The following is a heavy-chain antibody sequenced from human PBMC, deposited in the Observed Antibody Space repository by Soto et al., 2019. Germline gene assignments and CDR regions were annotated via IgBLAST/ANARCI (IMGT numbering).Heavy chain of an antibody. CDR3: ARIPWSGDYGDFLDY. CDR1: GGSISSSSYY. D-gene: IGHD4-17*01. V-gene: IGHV4-39*01. CDR2: IYYSGST. Sequence: QLQLQESGPGLVKPSETLSLTCTVSGGSISSSSYYWGWIRQPPGKGLEWIGSIYYSGSTYYNPSLKSRVTISVDTSKNQFSLKLSSVTAADTAVYYCARIPWSGDYGDFLDYWGQGTLVTVSP. J-gene: IGHJ4*02.